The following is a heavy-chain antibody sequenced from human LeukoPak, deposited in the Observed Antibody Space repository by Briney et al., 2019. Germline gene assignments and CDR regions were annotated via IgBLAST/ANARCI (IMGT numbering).Heavy chain of an antibody. Sequence: PGGSLRLSCATSGFTFSSYWMHWVRQAPGKGLVWVSRIISDGSTTSYADSVKGRFTISRDNAKNTLYLQMNSLRAEDTAVYYCTRQLVGEDFDYWGQGTLVTVSS. J-gene: IGHJ4*01. CDR3: TRQLVGEDFDY. CDR1: GFTFSSYW. V-gene: IGHV3-74*01. CDR2: IISDGSTT. D-gene: IGHD3-16*01.